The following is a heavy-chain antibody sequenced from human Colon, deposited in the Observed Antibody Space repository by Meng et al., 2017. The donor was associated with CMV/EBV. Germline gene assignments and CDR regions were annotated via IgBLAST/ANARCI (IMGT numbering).Heavy chain of an antibody. CDR3: ARARDRDGLYNFDS. Sequence: QVQLVKSGDEVKKPGSSVKVSCRTSGGSFSNYAVSWVRQAPGQGLEWMGGIVPIFVTPNYAQKFQGRVTVTADESTSTAYMELSSLTSEDTAIYYCARARDRDGLYNFDSWGQGTLVTVSS. J-gene: IGHJ4*02. D-gene: IGHD5-24*01. V-gene: IGHV1-69*01. CDR1: GGSFSNYA. CDR2: IVPIFVTP.